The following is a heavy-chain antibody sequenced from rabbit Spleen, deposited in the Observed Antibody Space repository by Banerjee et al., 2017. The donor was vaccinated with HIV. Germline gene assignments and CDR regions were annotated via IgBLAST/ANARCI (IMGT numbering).Heavy chain of an antibody. CDR1: GFDFSSNG. Sequence: QEQVEESGGGLVQPEGSLTLTCKASGFDFSSNGMCWVRQAPGKGLEWIGCIGTGSGNTYYASWAKGRFTITKTSSTTVTLQLTSLTAADTATYFCARGSGSGGRLNLWGPGTLVTVS. D-gene: IGHD1-1*01. CDR2: IGTGSGNT. J-gene: IGHJ4*01. CDR3: ARGSGSGGRLNL. V-gene: IGHV1S45*01.